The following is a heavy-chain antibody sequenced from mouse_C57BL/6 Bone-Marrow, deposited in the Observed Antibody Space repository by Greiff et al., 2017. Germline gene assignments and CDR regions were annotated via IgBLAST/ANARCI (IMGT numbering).Heavy chain of an antibody. CDR3: TRYYYGSSYLYGYFDV. CDR1: GYTFTGSW. D-gene: IGHD1-1*01. V-gene: IGHV1-9*01. Sequence: QVQLKQSGAELMKPGASVKLSCKAPGYTFTGSWIEWVKQRPGHGLEWIGAILPGSGSTNYNEKFKGKATFTADTSSNTAYMQLIILTTEDSAIYCCTRYYYGSSYLYGYFDVWGTGTTVTVSS. J-gene: IGHJ1*03. CDR2: ILPGSGST.